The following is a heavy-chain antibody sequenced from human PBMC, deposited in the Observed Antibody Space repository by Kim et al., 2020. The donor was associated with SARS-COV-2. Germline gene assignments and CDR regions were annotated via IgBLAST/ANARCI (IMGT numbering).Heavy chain of an antibody. V-gene: IGHV4-39*01. CDR3: ARHERYRWGWYVAFYY. D-gene: IGHD6-19*01. CDR1: GGSLSSSSYY. Sequence: SETLSLTCTVSGGSLSSSSYYWGWIRQPPGKGLEWIGTAYYIGNTYYNPSLKSRVTISVDTSKNQFSLKLGSVTAAEPAVYYCARHERYRWGWYVAFYY. J-gene: IGHJ6*01. CDR2: AYYIGNT.